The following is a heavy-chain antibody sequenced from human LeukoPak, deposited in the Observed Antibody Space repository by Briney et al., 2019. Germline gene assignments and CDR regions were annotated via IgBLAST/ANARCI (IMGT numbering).Heavy chain of an antibody. CDR3: AREETVGGEYYFDY. D-gene: IGHD1-26*01. CDR2: IYYSGST. V-gene: IGHV4-59*01. CDR1: GGSISSYY. J-gene: IGHJ4*02. Sequence: PSETLSLTCTVSGGSISSYYWSWIRQPPGKGLEWIGYIYYSGSTNYNPSLKSRVTISVDTSKNQFSLKLSSVTAADTAVYYCAREETVGGEYYFDYWGQGTLVTVSS.